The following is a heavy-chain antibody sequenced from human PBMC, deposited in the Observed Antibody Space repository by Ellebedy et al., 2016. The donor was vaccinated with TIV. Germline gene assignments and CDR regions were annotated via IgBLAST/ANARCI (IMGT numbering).Heavy chain of an antibody. J-gene: IGHJ6*02. D-gene: IGHD4-17*01. CDR3: ARDYGGVCMDV. CDR2: IYYSGST. V-gene: IGHV4-59*01. CDR1: GGSISSYY. Sequence: SETLSLXCTVSGGSISSYYWSWIRQPPGKGLEWIGYIYYSGSTNYNPSLKSRVTISVDTSKNQFSLKLSSVTAADTAVYYCARDYGGVCMDVWGQGTTVTVSS.